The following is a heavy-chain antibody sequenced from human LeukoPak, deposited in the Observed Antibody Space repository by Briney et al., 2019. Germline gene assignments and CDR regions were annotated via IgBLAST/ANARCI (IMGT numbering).Heavy chain of an antibody. D-gene: IGHD2-21*01. V-gene: IGHV3-15*07. CDR1: GLILRGSW. Sequence: GGSLRLSCAASGLILRGSWMNWVRQAPGKGLEWVGRIKPKTGGETTEYAAPVKDRFSISRDDSKSMMYLQMNSLKTEDTAVYYCITPLPYSAQGGQGTLVTVSS. CDR3: ITPLPYSAQ. CDR2: IKPKTGGETT. J-gene: IGHJ4*02.